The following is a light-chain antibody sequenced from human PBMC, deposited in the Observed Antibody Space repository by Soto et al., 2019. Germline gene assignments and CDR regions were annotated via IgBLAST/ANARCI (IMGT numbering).Light chain of an antibody. J-gene: IGKJ5*01. CDR3: QQYGSSPIT. V-gene: IGKV3-20*01. Sequence: EIVLTQSPGTLSLSPGEGATLSCRASQSVRSSYLAWFQQKPGQAPRLLIYGASSRATGIPDRFSGSGSGTDFTLTISRLEPADFAVYSCQQYGSSPITFGQGTRLEIK. CDR1: QSVRSSY. CDR2: GAS.